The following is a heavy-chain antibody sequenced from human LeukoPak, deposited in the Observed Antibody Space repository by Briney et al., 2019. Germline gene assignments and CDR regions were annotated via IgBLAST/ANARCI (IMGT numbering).Heavy chain of an antibody. V-gene: IGHV3-7*01. CDR1: GFTSSIYW. CDR2: IKQDGSEK. Sequence: GGCLRLSCAPSGFTSSIYWVSWVRPAPGKGREWVANIKQDGSEKYYVDSVKGRFTISRDNAKNSLYLQMNSLRAEDTAVYYCARDDCSSISCYHNWFDPWGQGTLVTVSS. D-gene: IGHD2-2*01. J-gene: IGHJ5*02. CDR3: ARDDCSSISCYHNWFDP.